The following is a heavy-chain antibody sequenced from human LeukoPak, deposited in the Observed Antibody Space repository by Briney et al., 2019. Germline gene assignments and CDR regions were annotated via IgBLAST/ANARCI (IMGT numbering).Heavy chain of an antibody. CDR1: AFTFSDYG. J-gene: IGHJ4*02. D-gene: IGHD3-3*01. CDR2: IRYDGTNT. V-gene: IGHV3-30*02. CDR3: ARSKYYDFWSGYPPLYYFDY. Sequence: GGSLRLSCVASAFTFSDYGMVWVRQAPGKGLEWVTFIRYDGTNTFYADSVKGRFIISRDNSKNTMYLQMNRLRAGDTAVYYCARSKYYDFWSGYPPLYYFDYWGQGTLVTVSS.